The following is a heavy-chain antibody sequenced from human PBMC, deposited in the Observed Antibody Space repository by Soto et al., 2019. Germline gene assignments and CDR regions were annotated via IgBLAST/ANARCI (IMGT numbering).Heavy chain of an antibody. Sequence: QVQLVESGGGVVQPGRSLRLSCVASGFTFYNYGMHWVRQAPGKGLEWVAAIWPDGDIEHYPDSVKGRFTISRDNSRKTLYLQMISLRAEDTAMYYCAKVGIVATTQMGWFDPWGQGTLVIVSS. CDR1: GFTFYNYG. V-gene: IGHV3-33*06. CDR3: AKVGIVATTQMGWFDP. CDR2: IWPDGDIE. D-gene: IGHD1-26*01. J-gene: IGHJ5*02.